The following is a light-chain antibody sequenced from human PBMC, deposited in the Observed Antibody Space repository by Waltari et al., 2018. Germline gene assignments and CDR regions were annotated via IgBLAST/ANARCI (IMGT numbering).Light chain of an antibody. CDR1: HGITNS. Sequence: DIQMSQSPSSLSASVGDRVTITCRASHGITNSLAWYQQKPGKAPKLLVYAASILESGVPSRFSGSGSGTDYTLTISSLQPEDFATYYCQQYNSIPRTFGQGTKVESK. CDR3: QQYNSIPRT. CDR2: AAS. V-gene: IGKV1-NL1*01. J-gene: IGKJ1*01.